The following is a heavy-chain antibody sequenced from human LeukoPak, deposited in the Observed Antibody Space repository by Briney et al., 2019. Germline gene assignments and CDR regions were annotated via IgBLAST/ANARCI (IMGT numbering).Heavy chain of an antibody. Sequence: GSSVKVSCKASGGTFSSYAISWVRQAPGQGHEWMGGIIPIFGTANYAQKFQGRVTITADESTSTAYMELSSLRSEDTAVYYCAGMVVRGVIYPSKWFDPWGQGTLVTVSS. J-gene: IGHJ5*02. CDR1: GGTFSSYA. D-gene: IGHD3-10*01. CDR3: AGMVVRGVIYPSKWFDP. V-gene: IGHV1-69*01. CDR2: IIPIFGTA.